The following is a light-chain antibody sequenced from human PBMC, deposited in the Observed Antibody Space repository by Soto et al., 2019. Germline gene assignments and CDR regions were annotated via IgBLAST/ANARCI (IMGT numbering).Light chain of an antibody. V-gene: IGLV2-14*03. CDR1: SSDVGGYDY. Sequence: QSALTQPASVSGSPGQSITISCTGTSSDVGGYDYVSWYQQHPGTAPRLIIFEVTNRPSGVSNRFSGSKSGNTDSLTISEIQAEDEADYYCTSYTSSSTQVFGTGTKVTVL. CDR2: EVT. J-gene: IGLJ1*01. CDR3: TSYTSSSTQV.